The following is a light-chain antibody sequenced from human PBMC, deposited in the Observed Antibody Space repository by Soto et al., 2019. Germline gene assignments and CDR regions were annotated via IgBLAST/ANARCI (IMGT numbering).Light chain of an antibody. CDR2: GAS. J-gene: IGKJ5*01. CDR3: QQYDSSLIT. V-gene: IGKV3-20*01. CDR1: QSVSSSY. Sequence: EIVLTQSPGTLSLSPGERATLSCRASQSVSSSYLAWYQQKPGQAPRLLIYGASTRATGIPDRFSGSGSGTDFTLTISRLEPEDFAVYYCQQYDSSLITFGQGTLLEIK.